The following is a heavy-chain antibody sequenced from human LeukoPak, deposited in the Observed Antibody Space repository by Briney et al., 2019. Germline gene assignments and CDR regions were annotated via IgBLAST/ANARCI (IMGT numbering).Heavy chain of an antibody. Sequence: PGGSLRLSCAASGFTFSSYSMNWVRQAPGKGLEWVSSITTRSSYIYYADSVRGRFTSSRDDAKNSLYLQMNSLRADDTAVYYCARDPAAAGTVWLDPWGQRTLVTVSS. CDR2: ITTRSSYI. J-gene: IGHJ5*02. CDR3: ARDPAAAGTVWLDP. V-gene: IGHV3-21*06. D-gene: IGHD6-13*01. CDR1: GFTFSSYS.